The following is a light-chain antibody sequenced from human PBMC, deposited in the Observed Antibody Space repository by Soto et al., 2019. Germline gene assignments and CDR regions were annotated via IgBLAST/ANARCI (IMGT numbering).Light chain of an antibody. V-gene: IGKV3-20*01. CDR3: QQYDTSPPMYT. CDR1: QSVDSTY. J-gene: IGKJ2*01. Sequence: IVLKKSPGTLSLSPGERATLSCRASQSVDSTYLAWYQQKPDQSPRLLIYATSTRAAGIPDRFSGSGSGTDFTLTISRLEPDDVAVYYCQQYDTSPPMYTFGQGTKVDIK. CDR2: ATS.